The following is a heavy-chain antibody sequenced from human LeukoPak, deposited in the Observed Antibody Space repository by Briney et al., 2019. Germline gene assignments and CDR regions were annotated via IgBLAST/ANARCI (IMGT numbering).Heavy chain of an antibody. Sequence: GGSLRLSCAASGFTFSSYGMHWVRQAPGKGLEWVAFIRYDGSNKYYADSVKGRFTISRDNSKNSLYLQMNSLRAEDTAVYYCAREVSYGSGTYADPYFDYWGQGTLVTVSS. V-gene: IGHV3-30*02. CDR2: IRYDGSNK. D-gene: IGHD3-10*01. CDR1: GFTFSSYG. CDR3: AREVSYGSGTYADPYFDY. J-gene: IGHJ4*02.